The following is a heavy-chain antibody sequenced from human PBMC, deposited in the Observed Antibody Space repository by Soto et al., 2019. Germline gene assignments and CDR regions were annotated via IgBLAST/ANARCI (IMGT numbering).Heavy chain of an antibody. CDR1: GFNFKSYV. D-gene: IGHD3-22*01. CDR3: VREGSYDTSGKYIQALCS. J-gene: IGHJ5*02. V-gene: IGHV3-21*06. Sequence: PGGSLRLSCAPSGFNFKSYVMHWIRQAPGKGLEWVSSISSTRTYIHYADSVKGRFTISRDNAKNALYLEMNSLRDDDTAIYYCVREGSYDTSGKYIQALCSWGQGTLVTVSS. CDR2: ISSTRTYI.